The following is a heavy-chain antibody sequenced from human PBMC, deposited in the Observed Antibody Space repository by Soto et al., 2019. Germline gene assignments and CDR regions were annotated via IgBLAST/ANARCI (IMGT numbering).Heavy chain of an antibody. J-gene: IGHJ6*02. Sequence: QVQLQESGPGLVKPSQTLSLTCTVSGGSISSGGYFWSWIRQHPGKGLEWIGFIYYSGSTYYNPSLKLRVTISVDTSKSQFSLKLSSVTAADTAVYYCAREGAALYYYYGMDVWGQGTTVTVSS. CDR1: GGSISSGGYF. V-gene: IGHV4-31*03. CDR3: AREGAALYYYYGMDV. CDR2: IYYSGST. D-gene: IGHD6-6*01.